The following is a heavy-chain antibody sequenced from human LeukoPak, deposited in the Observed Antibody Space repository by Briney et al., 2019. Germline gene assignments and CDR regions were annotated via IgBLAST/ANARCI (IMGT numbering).Heavy chain of an antibody. V-gene: IGHV1-69*04. CDR2: IIPILGIA. CDR3: AIIAARHFDY. Sequence: GASVKVSCKASGGTFSSYAISWVRQAPGQGLEWMGRIIPILGIANYAQKFQGRVTITADKSTSTAYMELSSLRSEDTAVHYCAIIAARHFDYWGQGTLVTVSS. D-gene: IGHD6-6*01. CDR1: GGTFSSYA. J-gene: IGHJ4*02.